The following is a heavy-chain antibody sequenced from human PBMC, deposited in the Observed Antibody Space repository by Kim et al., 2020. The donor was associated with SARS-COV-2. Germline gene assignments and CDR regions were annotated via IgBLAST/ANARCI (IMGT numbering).Heavy chain of an antibody. CDR3: ARRSNEVTIVGVVRFYGMDV. CDR2: ISSSSSTI. V-gene: IGHV3-48*02. J-gene: IGHJ6*02. D-gene: IGHD3-3*01. Sequence: GGSLRLSCAASGFTFSSYSMNWVRQAPGKGLEWVSYISSSSSTIYYADSVKGRFTISRDNAKNSLYLQMNSLRDEDTAVYYCARRSNEVTIVGVVRFYGMDVWGQGTTVTVSS. CDR1: GFTFSSYS.